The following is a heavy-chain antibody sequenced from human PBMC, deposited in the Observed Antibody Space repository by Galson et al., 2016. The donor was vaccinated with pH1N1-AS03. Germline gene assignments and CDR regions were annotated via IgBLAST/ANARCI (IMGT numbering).Heavy chain of an antibody. J-gene: IGHJ6*02. Sequence: SLRLSCAASGFTFSNYAMIWVRQVPGKGLVWVSRISGDGSTPIYADSVKGRFTISRDNAKDSLYLQMNSLRAEDTAMYYCAREGSYGDTYYYHYGMDVWGQGTTVTVS. CDR3: AREGSYGDTYYYHYGMDV. CDR1: GFTFSNYA. D-gene: IGHD4-17*01. V-gene: IGHV3-74*01. CDR2: ISGDGSTP.